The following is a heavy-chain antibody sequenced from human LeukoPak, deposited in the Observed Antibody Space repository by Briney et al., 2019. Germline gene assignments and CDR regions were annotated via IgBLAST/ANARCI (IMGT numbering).Heavy chain of an antibody. V-gene: IGHV4-34*01. J-gene: IGHJ4*02. CDR1: YGSLSGYF. CDR2: INHSGST. D-gene: IGHD2-15*01. Sequence: PSETLSLTCAVYYGSLSGYFWTWIRQPPGKGLEWIGEINHSGSTNYNPSLKSRVTISVDTSRNQFSLKLSSVTAADSAVYYCVREHSWGDFDYWGQGTLVTVSS. CDR3: VREHSWGDFDY.